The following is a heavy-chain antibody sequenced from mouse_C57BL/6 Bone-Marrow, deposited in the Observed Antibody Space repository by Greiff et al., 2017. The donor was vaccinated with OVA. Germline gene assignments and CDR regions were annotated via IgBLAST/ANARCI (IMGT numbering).Heavy chain of an antibody. Sequence: EVQLQQPGAELVKPGASVKLSCKASGYTFTSYWMHWVKQRPGQGLEWIGYIYPNNGGNGYNQKFKGKATLTVDKSSSTAYTELRSLTSEDSAVYYCARKGLRQFDYWGQGTTLTVSS. CDR2: IYPNNGGN. CDR3: ARKGLRQFDY. J-gene: IGHJ2*01. V-gene: IGHV1-34*01. CDR1: GYTFTSYW. D-gene: IGHD3-2*02.